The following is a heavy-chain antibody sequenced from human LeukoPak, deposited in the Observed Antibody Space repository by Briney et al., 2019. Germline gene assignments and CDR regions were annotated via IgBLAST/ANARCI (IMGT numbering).Heavy chain of an antibody. V-gene: IGHV2-5*02. CDR2: RYWDGDD. Sequence: SGPTLVNPTQTLTLTCTLSGYSLSTSGVGVGWIRQPPVKALEWLPRRYWDGDDRYIPSLKSRLTITKDTSKNQVVLTMTNMDPVDTATYYCAHTVYRYGSGSYVSFDYWGQGTLVTVSS. CDR1: GYSLSTSGVG. D-gene: IGHD3-10*01. J-gene: IGHJ4*02. CDR3: AHTVYRYGSGSYVSFDY.